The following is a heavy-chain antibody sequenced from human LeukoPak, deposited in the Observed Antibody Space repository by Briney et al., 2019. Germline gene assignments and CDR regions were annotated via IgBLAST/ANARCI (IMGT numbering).Heavy chain of an antibody. CDR3: ARGPGNGGLGGERWGYYYYYYMDV. CDR1: GFTFSSYS. J-gene: IGHJ6*03. D-gene: IGHD7-27*01. V-gene: IGHV3-21*01. CDR2: ISSSSSYI. Sequence: GGSLRLSCAASGFTFSSYSMTWVRQAPGKGLEWVSSISSSSSYIYYADSVKGRFTISRDNSKNTLYLQMNSLRAEDTAVYYCARGPGNGGLGGERWGYYYYYYMDVWGKGTTVTVSS.